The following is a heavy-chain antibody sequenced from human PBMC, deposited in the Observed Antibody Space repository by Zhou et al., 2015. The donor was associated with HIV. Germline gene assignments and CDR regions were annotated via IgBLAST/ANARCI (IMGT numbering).Heavy chain of an antibody. CDR3: AKGPHSIQGGSFDY. V-gene: IGHV3-30*18. Sequence: QVQLVESGRGVVQPGRSLRLSCAASGFTFSSYGMHWVRQAPGKGLEWVAVISYDGSNKYYADSVKGRFTISRDNSKNTLYLQMNSLRAEDTAVYYCAKGPHSIQGGSFDYWGQGTLVTVSS. D-gene: IGHD2-2*02. CDR1: GFTFSSYG. J-gene: IGHJ4*02. CDR2: ISYDGSNK.